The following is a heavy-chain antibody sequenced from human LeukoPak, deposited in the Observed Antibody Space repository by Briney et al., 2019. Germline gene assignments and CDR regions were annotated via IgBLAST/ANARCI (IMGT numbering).Heavy chain of an antibody. CDR3: ARGYYDFWSGYYTRPYNWFDP. CDR2: INHSGST. D-gene: IGHD3-3*01. Sequence: SETLSLTCAVYGGSFSGHYWSWIRQPPGKGLEWIGEINHSGSTNYNPSLKSRVTISVDTSKNQFSLKLSSVTAADTAVYYCARGYYDFWSGYYTRPYNWFDPWGQGTLVTVSS. CDR1: GGSFSGHY. J-gene: IGHJ5*02. V-gene: IGHV4-34*01.